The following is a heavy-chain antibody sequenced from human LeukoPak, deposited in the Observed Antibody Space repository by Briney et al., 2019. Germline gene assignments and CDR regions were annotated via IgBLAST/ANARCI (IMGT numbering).Heavy chain of an antibody. CDR3: ARVGATGYYYYYMDV. V-gene: IGHV4-59*08. Sequence: NSSETLSLTCTVHGGSISSSYGGSIRQPPGKGLEWNGYIYYSVSTNYNPSLKSRVTISVDTSKNQFSLKLSSVTAADTAVYYCARVGATGYYYYYMDVWGKGTTVTVSS. CDR1: GGSISSSY. CDR2: IYYSVST. D-gene: IGHD1-26*01. J-gene: IGHJ6*03.